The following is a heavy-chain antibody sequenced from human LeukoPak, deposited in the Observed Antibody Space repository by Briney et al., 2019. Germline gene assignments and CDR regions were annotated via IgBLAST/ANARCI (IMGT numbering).Heavy chain of an antibody. J-gene: IGHJ6*03. V-gene: IGHV4-4*07. CDR2: IYTSGST. CDR3: ARDGRGYGYDNPFYYYYYMDV. D-gene: IGHD5-18*01. CDR1: GGSISSYY. Sequence: SETLSLTCTVSGGSISSYYWSWIRQPAGKGLEWIGRIYTSGSTNYNPSLKSRVTMSVDTSKNQFSLKLSSVTAADTAVYYCARDGRGYGYDNPFYYYYYMDVWGKGTTVTVSS.